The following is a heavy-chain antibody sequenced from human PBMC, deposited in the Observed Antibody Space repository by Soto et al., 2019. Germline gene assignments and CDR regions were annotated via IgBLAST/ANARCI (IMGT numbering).Heavy chain of an antibody. V-gene: IGHV3-7*01. J-gene: IGHJ4*02. CDR2: IKPDGSEK. D-gene: IGHD6-13*01. CDR3: ARDEAPPLGY. CDR1: GFTFSSYW. Sequence: EVQLVESGGGLVQPGGSLRLSCAASGFTFSSYWMSWVRQAPGKGLEWVANIKPDGSEKYYVDSVRGRFTISRDNVENSLKLQMNSLRAEDAALYYCARDEAPPLGYWGQGTLVTASS.